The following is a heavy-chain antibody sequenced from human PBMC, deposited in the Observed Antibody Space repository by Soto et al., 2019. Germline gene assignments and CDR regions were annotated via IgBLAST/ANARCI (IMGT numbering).Heavy chain of an antibody. Sequence: SETLSLTCTVSGGSISSYYWSWIRQPPGKGLEWIGYIYYSGSTNYNPSLKSRVTMSVDTSKNQFSLKLSSVTAADTAVYYCARHSGDYYYMDVWGKGTTVTVSS. V-gene: IGHV4-59*08. CDR2: IYYSGST. CDR3: ARHSGDYYYMDV. CDR1: GGSISSYY. D-gene: IGHD6-19*01. J-gene: IGHJ6*03.